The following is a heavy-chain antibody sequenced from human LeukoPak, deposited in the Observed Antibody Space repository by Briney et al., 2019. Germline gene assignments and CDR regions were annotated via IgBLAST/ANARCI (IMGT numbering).Heavy chain of an antibody. CDR1: GGSISSYY. CDR3: ARGLRFNFDY. Sequence: PSETLSLTCTVSGGSISSYYWSWIRQPPGKGLEWIGYIYYSGSTNYNPSLKSRVTISVDTSKNQFSLKLSSVTAADTAVYYCARGLRFNFDYWGQGNLVTVSS. CDR2: IYYSGST. J-gene: IGHJ4*02. D-gene: IGHD4-17*01. V-gene: IGHV4-59*08.